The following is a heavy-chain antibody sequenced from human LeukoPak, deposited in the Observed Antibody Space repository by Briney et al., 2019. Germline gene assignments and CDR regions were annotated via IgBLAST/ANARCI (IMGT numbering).Heavy chain of an antibody. Sequence: PSETLSLTCTVSGGSITDYYWNWIRQPPGKGLEWIGYSDHSGSTNYNPSLKSRATISVDTSKNQISLKLSSVTAADTAVYHCVRNRAFDIWGQGTMVTVSS. V-gene: IGHV4-59*01. CDR1: GGSITDYY. J-gene: IGHJ3*02. CDR3: VRNRAFDI. CDR2: SDHSGST.